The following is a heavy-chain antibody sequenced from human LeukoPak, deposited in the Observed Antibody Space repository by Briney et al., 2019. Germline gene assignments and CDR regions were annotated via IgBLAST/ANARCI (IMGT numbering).Heavy chain of an antibody. D-gene: IGHD6-19*01. CDR2: INWNGGST. Sequence: PGGSLRLSCAASGFNFDDYGMSWVRQAPGKGLEWVSGINWNGGSTGYADSVKGRFTIPRNNAKNSLYLQMNSLRAEDTAVYYCAKGQKRAGFFDYWGQGTLVTVSS. CDR1: GFNFDDYG. CDR3: AKGQKRAGFFDY. J-gene: IGHJ4*02. V-gene: IGHV3-20*04.